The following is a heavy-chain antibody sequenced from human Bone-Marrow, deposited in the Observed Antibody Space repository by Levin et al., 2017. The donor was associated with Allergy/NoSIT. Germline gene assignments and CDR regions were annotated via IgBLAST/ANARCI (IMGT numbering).Heavy chain of an antibody. CDR1: GFIVNDHY. D-gene: IGHD1-14*01. CDR2: IYSGERT. Sequence: GESLKISCAASGFIVNDHYMTWVRQAPGKGLECVSVIYSGERTFYSDSVKGRFTISRDNSNNTLYLQMNSLRVEDTAIYYCARGPRIGNARGWFDPWGQGVLVTVSS. J-gene: IGHJ5*02. CDR3: ARGPRIGNARGWFDP. V-gene: IGHV3-66*01.